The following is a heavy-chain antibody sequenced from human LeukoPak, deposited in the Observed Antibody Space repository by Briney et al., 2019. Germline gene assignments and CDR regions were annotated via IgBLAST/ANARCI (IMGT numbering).Heavy chain of an antibody. CDR3: ASGGDSS. D-gene: IGHD5-18*01. J-gene: IGHJ5*02. CDR2: ISYDGSNK. V-gene: IGHV3-30-3*01. CDR1: GFTFSSYA. Sequence: GRSLRLSCAASGFTFSSYAMHWVRQAPGKGLKWVAVISYDGSNKYYADSVKGRFTISRDNSKNTLYLQMNSLRAEDTAVYYCASGGDSSWGQGTLVTVSS.